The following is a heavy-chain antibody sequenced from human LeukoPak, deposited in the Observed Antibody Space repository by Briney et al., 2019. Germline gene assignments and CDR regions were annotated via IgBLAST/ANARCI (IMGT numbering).Heavy chain of an antibody. V-gene: IGHV3-30*03. CDR2: ISYDGSNK. CDR1: GFTFSSYG. J-gene: IGHJ4*02. Sequence: GRSLRLSCAASGFTFSSYGVHWVRQAPGKGLEWVAVISYDGSNKYYADSVKGRFTISRDNSKNTLYLQMNSLRAEDTAVYYCARDTHGYSYGYYYWGQGTLVTVSS. D-gene: IGHD5-18*01. CDR3: ARDTHGYSYGYYY.